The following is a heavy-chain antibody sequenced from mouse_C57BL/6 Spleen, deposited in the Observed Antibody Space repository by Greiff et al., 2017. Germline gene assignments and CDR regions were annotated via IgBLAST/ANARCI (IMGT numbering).Heavy chain of an antibody. CDR2: ISSGSSTI. CDR1: GFTFSDYG. Sequence: EVKVVESGGGLVKPGGSLKLSCAASGFTFSDYGMHWVRQAPEKGLEWVAYISSGSSTIYYADTVKGRFTISRDNAKNTLFLQVSSLGSEDKAMYYCAREFPFAYWGQGTLVTVSA. CDR3: AREFPFAY. J-gene: IGHJ3*01. V-gene: IGHV5-17*01.